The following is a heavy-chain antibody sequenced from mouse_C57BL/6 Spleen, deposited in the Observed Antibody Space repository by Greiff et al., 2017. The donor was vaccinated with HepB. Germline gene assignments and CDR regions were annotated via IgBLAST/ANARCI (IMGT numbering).Heavy chain of an antibody. CDR1: GYTFTSYW. CDR3: ARRDYYGSSYEGY. D-gene: IGHD1-1*01. J-gene: IGHJ2*01. V-gene: IGHV1-50*01. CDR2: IDPSDSYT. Sequence: QVQLQQPGAELVKPGASVKLSCKASGYTFTSYWMQWVKQRPGQGLEWIGEIDPSDSYTNYNQKFKGKATLTVDTSSSTAYMQLSSLTSEDSAVYYCARRDYYGSSYEGYWGQGTTLTVSS.